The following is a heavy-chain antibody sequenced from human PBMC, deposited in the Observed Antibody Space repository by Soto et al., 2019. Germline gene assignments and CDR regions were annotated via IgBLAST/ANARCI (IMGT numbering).Heavy chain of an antibody. V-gene: IGHV4-34*01. CDR1: GGSFSGYY. CDR2: INHSGST. Sequence: SETLSLTCAVYGGSFSGYYWSWIRQPPGKGLEWIGEINHSGSTNYNPSLKSRVTISVDTSKNQFSLKLSSVTAADTAVYYCARGLVVPARLYGYWGQGTLVTVSS. D-gene: IGHD2-2*01. J-gene: IGHJ4*02. CDR3: ARGLVVPARLYGY.